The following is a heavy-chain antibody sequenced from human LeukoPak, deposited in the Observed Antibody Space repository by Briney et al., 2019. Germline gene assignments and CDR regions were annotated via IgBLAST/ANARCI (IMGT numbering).Heavy chain of an antibody. CDR3: ARGRYCSSTSCYARFEYFQH. V-gene: IGHV1-69*06. CDR1: GGTFSSYV. J-gene: IGHJ1*01. Sequence: ASVNVSCKASGGTFSSYVISWVRQAPGQGLEWMGGIIPIFGTANYAQKFQGRVTITADKSTSTAYMELGSLRSEDTAVYYCARGRYCSSTSCYARFEYFQHWGQGTLVTVSS. CDR2: IIPIFGTA. D-gene: IGHD2-2*01.